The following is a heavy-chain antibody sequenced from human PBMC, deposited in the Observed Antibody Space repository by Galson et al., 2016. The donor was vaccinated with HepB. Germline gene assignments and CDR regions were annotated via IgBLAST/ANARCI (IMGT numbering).Heavy chain of an antibody. Sequence: SLRLSCAASGFTFNDYYMSWFRQAPGEGLEWIAYISTTSNTIYYADSVKGRFTITRDNAKNSLYLQMNSLTVQDTALYYCARDFSRRRSNDWFDPWGQGTLVTVSS. CDR3: ARDFSRRRSNDWFDP. CDR1: GFTFNDYY. V-gene: IGHV3-11*01. D-gene: IGHD2-2*01. CDR2: ISTTSNTI. J-gene: IGHJ5*02.